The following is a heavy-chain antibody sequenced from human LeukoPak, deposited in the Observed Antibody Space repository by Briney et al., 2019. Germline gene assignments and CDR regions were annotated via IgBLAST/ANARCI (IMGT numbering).Heavy chain of an antibody. CDR2: ISNSGSAI. CDR1: GFTFSSYE. CDR3: AREGYRDSSDY. D-gene: IGHD4-17*01. V-gene: IGHV3-48*03. J-gene: IGHJ4*02. Sequence: GGSLRLSCAASGFTFSSYEMNWVRQAPGKGLEWVSYISNSGSAIYYADSVKGRITISRDNAKNSLSLQMNSLRAEDTAVYYWAREGYRDSSDYWGQGTLVTVSS.